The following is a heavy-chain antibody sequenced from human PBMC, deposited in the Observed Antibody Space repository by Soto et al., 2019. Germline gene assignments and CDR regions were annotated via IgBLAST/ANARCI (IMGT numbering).Heavy chain of an antibody. CDR1: GGSISSGYYY. CDR2: IYYSGNT. V-gene: IGHV4-30-4*01. J-gene: IGHJ6*02. D-gene: IGHD3-10*02. Sequence: SETLSLTCSVSGGSISSGYYYWSWIRQPPGKGLGWIGNIYYSGNTYYNPSLKSRLIISIDTSKNQFSLKAGSVTAADTAVYYCATCSLYGTDVWGQGNTVTVS. CDR3: ATCSLYGTDV.